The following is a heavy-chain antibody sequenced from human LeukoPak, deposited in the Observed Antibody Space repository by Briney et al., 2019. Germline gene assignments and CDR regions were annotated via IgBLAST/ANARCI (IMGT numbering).Heavy chain of an antibody. Sequence: GGSLRLSCAASGFTFSTYRMSWVRQAPGKGLEWVANIKQDRSEKYYVDSVKGRLTVSRDNARNSLYLQMNSLSPEDTAVYYCARVKQRLVRLLGRDTTYNYYYYMDVWGKGTTVTVSS. V-gene: IGHV3-7*01. D-gene: IGHD6-13*01. CDR1: GFTFSTYR. J-gene: IGHJ6*03. CDR2: IKQDRSEK. CDR3: ARVKQRLVRLLGRDTTYNYYYYMDV.